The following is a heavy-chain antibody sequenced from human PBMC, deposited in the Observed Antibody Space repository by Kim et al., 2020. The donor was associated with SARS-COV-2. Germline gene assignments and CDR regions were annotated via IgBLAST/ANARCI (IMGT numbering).Heavy chain of an antibody. CDR2: IYTSGST. V-gene: IGHV4-61*02. Sequence: SETLSLTCTVSGGSISSGSYYWSWIRQPAGKGLEWIGRIYTSGSTNYNPSLKSRVTISVDTSKNQFSLKLSSVTAADTAVYYCARDLRGAEEFDWFDPWGQGTLVTVSS. J-gene: IGHJ5*02. CDR3: ARDLRGAEEFDWFDP. CDR1: GGSISSGSYY. D-gene: IGHD3-10*01.